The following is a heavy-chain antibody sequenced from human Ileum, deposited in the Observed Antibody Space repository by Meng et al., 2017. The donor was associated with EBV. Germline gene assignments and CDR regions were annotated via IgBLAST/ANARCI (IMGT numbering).Heavy chain of an antibody. CDR3: ARETTGGYYFDY. J-gene: IGHJ4*02. D-gene: IGHD1-1*01. V-gene: IGHV6-1*01. CDR1: GDSVSSNSAA. Sequence: QVQLQQSGPGLVXXXXXLPLTCXISGDSVSSNSAAWNWIRQSPSRGLEWLGRTYYRSKWYNDYAQSVKSRLTINPDTSKNQFSLQLNSVTPEDTAVYFCARETTGGYYFDYWGQGTLVTVSS. CDR2: TYYRSKWYN.